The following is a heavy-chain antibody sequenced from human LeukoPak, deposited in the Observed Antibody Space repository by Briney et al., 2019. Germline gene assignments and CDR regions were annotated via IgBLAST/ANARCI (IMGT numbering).Heavy chain of an antibody. J-gene: IGHJ4*02. Sequence: GGSLRLSCAASGFTFSSYAMSWVRQAPGKGLEWVSAISGSGGSTYYADSVKGRFTISRDNPKNTLYLQMNSLRAEDTAVYYCAKDLGSYYPHGVDYWGQGTLITASS. CDR1: GFTFSSYA. D-gene: IGHD1-26*01. V-gene: IGHV3-23*01. CDR3: AKDLGSYYPHGVDY. CDR2: ISGSGGST.